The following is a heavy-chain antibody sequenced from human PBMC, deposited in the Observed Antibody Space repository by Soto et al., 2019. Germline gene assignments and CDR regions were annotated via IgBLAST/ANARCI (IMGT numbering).Heavy chain of an antibody. Sequence: GGSLRLSCAASGFTFSSYSMNWVRQAPGKGLEWVSSISSSSSYIYYADSVKGRFTISRDNAKNSLYLQMNSLRAEDTAVYYCARDPTALPHTSHNWFDPWGQGTLVTVSS. V-gene: IGHV3-21*01. CDR2: ISSSSSYI. D-gene: IGHD3-16*01. J-gene: IGHJ5*02. CDR3: ARDPTALPHTSHNWFDP. CDR1: GFTFSSYS.